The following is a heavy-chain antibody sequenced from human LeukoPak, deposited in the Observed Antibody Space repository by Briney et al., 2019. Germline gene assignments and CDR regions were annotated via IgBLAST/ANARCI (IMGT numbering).Heavy chain of an antibody. CDR1: GFTFSSYA. V-gene: IGHV3-23*01. J-gene: IGHJ4*02. CDR2: ISGSGGTT. CDR3: AKFEFGF. D-gene: IGHD3-16*01. Sequence: GGSMRLSCAASGFTFSSYAMSWVRQAPGKGLEWVSVISGSGGTTFYTDSVKGRFTISRDNSKNTLYLQMNSLRDEDTAVYYCAKFEFGFWGQGTLVTVSS.